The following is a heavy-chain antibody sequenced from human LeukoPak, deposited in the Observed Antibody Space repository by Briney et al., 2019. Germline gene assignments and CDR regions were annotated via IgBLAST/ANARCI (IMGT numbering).Heavy chain of an antibody. V-gene: IGHV3-30*03. J-gene: IGHJ4*02. CDR3: ARHLNYYLDY. Sequence: GGSLRLSCAASGFTFSSYGMHWVRQAPGKGLEWVAVLSSDGSNEFYVDSVKGRFTISRDNSKHTLYLQMSSLRAEDTAVYYCARHLNYYLDYWGQGTLVTVSS. CDR1: GFTFSSYG. D-gene: IGHD3-10*01. CDR2: LSSDGSNE.